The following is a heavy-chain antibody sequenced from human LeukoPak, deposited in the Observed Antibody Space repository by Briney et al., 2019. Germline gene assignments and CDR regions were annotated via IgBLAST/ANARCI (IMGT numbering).Heavy chain of an antibody. Sequence: GGSLRLSCAASGFTVSGNDMSWVRQAPGKGLEWVSVIYSGGSTYYAESVKGRFTISRDNSKSTLYIQMNSLRAEDTAVYYCARAEPKNMVRGLIMRRESRYYFDYWGQGTLVTVSS. CDR2: IYSGGST. CDR3: ARAEPKNMVRGLIMRRESRYYFDY. J-gene: IGHJ4*02. CDR1: GFTVSGND. V-gene: IGHV3-53*01. D-gene: IGHD3-10*01.